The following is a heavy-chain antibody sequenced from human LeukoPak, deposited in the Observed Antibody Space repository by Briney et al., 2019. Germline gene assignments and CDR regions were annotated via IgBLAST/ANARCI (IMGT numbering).Heavy chain of an antibody. D-gene: IGHD3-22*01. CDR2: IIPIFGTV. Sequence: SVKVSCKASGGTFSSYAISWVRQAPGQGLEWMGGIIPIFGTVNYAQKCQGRVTITADESTSTAYMELSSLRSEDTAVYYCARVRDYYDSSGYGSFDYWGQGNLVTASS. CDR3: ARVRDYYDSSGYGSFDY. J-gene: IGHJ4*02. V-gene: IGHV1-69*01. CDR1: GGTFSSYA.